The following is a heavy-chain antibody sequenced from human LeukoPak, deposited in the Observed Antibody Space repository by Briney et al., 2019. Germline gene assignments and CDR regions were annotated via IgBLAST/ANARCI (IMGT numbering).Heavy chain of an antibody. CDR1: GGSISTYY. D-gene: IGHD3-10*01. J-gene: IGHJ3*02. CDR3: CGTNYNPSLKSRATRSVDTSNNQFSLKLTSVTAADTAVYYCARDPLRGVGENDAFEI. Sequence: SETLTLTCTVSGGSISTYYWSWIRQPPGKGLEWIWDIYYSGGTNYYPDLESGPTIIVRTTYNHFPHQQTTIPTADTSAYYCCGTNYNPSLKSRATRSVDTSNNQFSLKLTSVTAADTAVYYCARDPLRGVGENDAFEIWGQGTMVTVSS. CDR2: IYYSGGT. V-gene: IGHV4-59*01.